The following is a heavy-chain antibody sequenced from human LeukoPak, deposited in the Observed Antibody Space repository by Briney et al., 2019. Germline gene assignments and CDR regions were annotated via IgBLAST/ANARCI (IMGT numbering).Heavy chain of an antibody. Sequence: GGSLRLSCAASGFTLSSYAMTWVRRAPGKGLEWVANIRQDGNEKYFADSVKGRFTISRDNAKNSLFLQVNSLRAEDTAVYYCARDRTGAGLDYWGQGTLVTVSS. J-gene: IGHJ4*02. CDR3: ARDRTGAGLDY. V-gene: IGHV3-7*03. CDR2: IRQDGNEK. D-gene: IGHD1-14*01. CDR1: GFTLSSYA.